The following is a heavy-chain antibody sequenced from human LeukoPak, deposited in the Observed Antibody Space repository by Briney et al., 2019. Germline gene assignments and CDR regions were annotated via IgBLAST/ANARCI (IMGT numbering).Heavy chain of an antibody. V-gene: IGHV3-30*18. CDR1: GFIFSNYA. Sequence: GGSLRLSCEASGFIFSNYAMQWVRQAPGKGLEWVAVISYDGSNKYYADSVKGRFTISRDNSKNTLYLQMNSLRAEDTAVYYCAKDSAVAVAGFYYYYGMDVWGQGTTVTVSS. J-gene: IGHJ6*02. CDR2: ISYDGSNK. CDR3: AKDSAVAVAGFYYYYGMDV. D-gene: IGHD6-19*01.